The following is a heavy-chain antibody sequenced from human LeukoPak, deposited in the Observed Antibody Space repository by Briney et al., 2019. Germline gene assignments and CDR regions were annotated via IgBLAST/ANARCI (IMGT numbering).Heavy chain of an antibody. CDR3: ARGHTWFGEFDTAH. V-gene: IGHV3-33*01. J-gene: IGHJ4*02. Sequence: GRSLRLSCAASGFTFSSYGMHWVRQAPGKGVEGVAVIWYDGSNKYYADSVKGRFTISRNNSKDTLYLQMNSLRAEDTAVYYCARGHTWFGEFDTAHWGQGTLVTVSS. CDR1: GFTFSSYG. CDR2: IWYDGSNK. D-gene: IGHD3-10*01.